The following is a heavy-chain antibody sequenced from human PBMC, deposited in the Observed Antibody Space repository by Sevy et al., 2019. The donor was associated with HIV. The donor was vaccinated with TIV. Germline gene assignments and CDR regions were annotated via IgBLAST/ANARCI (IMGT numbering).Heavy chain of an antibody. CDR2: IYSGGST. V-gene: IGHV3-66*02. Sequence: GGSLRLSCAASGFTVSSNYMSWVRQAPGKGLEWVSVIYSGGSTYYADSVKGRFTISRDNSKNTLYLQMNSLRAEDTAVYYCARETGGSNSYWFDPWGQGTLVTVSS. D-gene: IGHD1-26*01. CDR1: GFTVSSNY. CDR3: ARETGGSNSYWFDP. J-gene: IGHJ5*02.